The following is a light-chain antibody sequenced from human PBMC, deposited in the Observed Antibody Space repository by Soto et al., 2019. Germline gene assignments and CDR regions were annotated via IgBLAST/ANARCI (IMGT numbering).Light chain of an antibody. CDR1: SSNIGSNP. J-gene: IGLJ3*02. CDR2: TNN. V-gene: IGLV1-44*01. CDR3: AAWDDSFEGVV. Sequence: QSVLTQPPSASGTPGQRVTISCSGSSSNIGSNPVSWYQHLPGTAPKVLIFTNNQRPSGVPDRVSGSKSGTSASLAISGLRSEDEAHYYCAAWDDSFEGVVLGGGTQLTVL.